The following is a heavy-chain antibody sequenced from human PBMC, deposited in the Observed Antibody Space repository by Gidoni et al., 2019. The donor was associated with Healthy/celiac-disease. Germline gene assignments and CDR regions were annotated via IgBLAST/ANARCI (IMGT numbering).Heavy chain of an antibody. D-gene: IGHD7-27*01. CDR3: ARPAANWGFDGNWYFDL. J-gene: IGHJ2*01. Sequence: EVQLVQSGAEVKKPGESRKSSCKGSRYSFTSYWIGWVRQMPGKGLEWMGIIYPGDSDTRYSPSFQGQVTISADKSISTAYLQWSSLKASDTAMYYCARPAANWGFDGNWYFDLWGRGTLVTVSS. CDR1: RYSFTSYW. V-gene: IGHV5-51*01. CDR2: IYPGDSDT.